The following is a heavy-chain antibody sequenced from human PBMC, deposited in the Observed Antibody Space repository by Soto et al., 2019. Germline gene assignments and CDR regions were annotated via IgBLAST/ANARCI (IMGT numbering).Heavy chain of an antibody. CDR3: ARAYTGQLPRRAGYYYALDV. V-gene: IGHV3-13*05. Sequence: GGSLRLSCAASGFSFSNYDMHWVRQVSGKALEWVPAIGAARDPYYLGSVKGRFTVSRDNAQKSLYLQMNNLRAEDTAVYYCARAYTGQLPRRAGYYYALDVWGRGTPVTVSS. CDR2: IGAARDP. D-gene: IGHD2-2*01. CDR1: GFSFSNYD. J-gene: IGHJ6*02.